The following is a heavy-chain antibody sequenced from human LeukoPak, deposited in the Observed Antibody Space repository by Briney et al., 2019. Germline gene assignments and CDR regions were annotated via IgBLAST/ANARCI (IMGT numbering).Heavy chain of an antibody. Sequence: PGGSLRLSCAASGFTVSSNYMSWVRQAPGKGLEWVSVIYSGGSTYYADSVKGRFTISRDNSKNTLYLQMNSPRAEDTAVYYCAKGGRAVYCSSTSCHRSLDYWGQGTLVTVSS. CDR2: IYSGGST. CDR1: GFTVSSNY. CDR3: AKGGRAVYCSSTSCHRSLDY. J-gene: IGHJ4*02. V-gene: IGHV3-53*05. D-gene: IGHD2-2*01.